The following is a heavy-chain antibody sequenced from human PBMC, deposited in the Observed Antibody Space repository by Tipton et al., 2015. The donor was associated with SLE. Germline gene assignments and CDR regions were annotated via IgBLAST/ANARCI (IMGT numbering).Heavy chain of an antibody. Sequence: TLSLTCIVSGDSISSYYWSWIRQAAGKGLEWIGRIYTSGSTNYNPSLKSRVIMSVDTSKSQLSLKLSSVTAADTAVYYCAGDRVAHFAFDIWGQGTMITVSS. V-gene: IGHV4-4*07. J-gene: IGHJ3*02. CDR2: IYTSGST. CDR1: GDSISSYY. D-gene: IGHD2-15*01. CDR3: AGDRVAHFAFDI.